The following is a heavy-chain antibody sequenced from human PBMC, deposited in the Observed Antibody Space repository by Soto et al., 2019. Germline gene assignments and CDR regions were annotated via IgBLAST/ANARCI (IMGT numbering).Heavy chain of an antibody. CDR2: ISGGSSTI. J-gene: IGHJ5*02. CDR3: VREEAPFP. V-gene: IGHV3-48*02. CDR1: GFNFNTYT. Sequence: PGGSLRLSCAASGFNFNTYTMNWVRQAPGKGLEWVSYISGGSSTIYYADSVKGRFTVSRDNAKKSLYLEMNSLRDEDTAVYYCVREEAPFPWGKGTLVTVSS.